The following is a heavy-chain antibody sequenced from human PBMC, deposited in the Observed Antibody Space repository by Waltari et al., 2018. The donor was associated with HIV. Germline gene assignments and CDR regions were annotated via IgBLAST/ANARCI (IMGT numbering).Heavy chain of an antibody. D-gene: IGHD2-15*01. CDR3: ARGIFGGNPGY. CDR1: GGPIPTYL. CDR2: IHSPGRT. V-gene: IGHV4-59*01. J-gene: IGHJ4*02. Sequence: QLQLRESGPSLVKPLVSLALNCSVSGGPIPTYLRNWFRHPPGKGLEWIGYIHSPGRTNYNPSLKSRVTISVDTSKTVFSLQLKSVTAADTAIYYCARGIFGGNPGYWGRGTLITVS.